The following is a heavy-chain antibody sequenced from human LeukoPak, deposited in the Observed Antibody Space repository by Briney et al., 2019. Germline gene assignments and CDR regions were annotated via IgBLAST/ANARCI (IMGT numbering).Heavy chain of an antibody. CDR2: ISGSGGST. CDR3: ASGGGYGSGSYYYYYYGMDV. CDR1: GFTFSSYA. Sequence: GGSLRLSCAASGFTFSSYAMSWVRQAPGKGLEWVSAISGSGGSTYYADSVKGRFTISRDNSKNTLYLQMNSLRAEDTAVYYCASGGGYGSGSYYYYYYGMDVWGQGTTVTVSS. V-gene: IGHV3-23*01. J-gene: IGHJ6*02. D-gene: IGHD3-10*01.